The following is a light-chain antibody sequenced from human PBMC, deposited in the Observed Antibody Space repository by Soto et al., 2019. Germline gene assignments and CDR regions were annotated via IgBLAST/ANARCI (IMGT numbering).Light chain of an antibody. Sequence: QSVLTQPPSVSADPGQTVTISCSGSNSNIGRNYVSWYQQLPGTAPKLLIYDNDKRPSGIPDRFSGSKCGTSATLGITGLQTGDEADYYCATWDSSLSAVLFGGGTKLTVL. V-gene: IGLV1-51*01. CDR2: DND. J-gene: IGLJ2*01. CDR3: ATWDSSLSAVL. CDR1: NSNIGRNY.